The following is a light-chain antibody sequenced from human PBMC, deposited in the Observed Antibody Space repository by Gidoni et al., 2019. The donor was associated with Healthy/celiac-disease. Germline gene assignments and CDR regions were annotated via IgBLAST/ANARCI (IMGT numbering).Light chain of an antibody. CDR2: AAS. CDR1: QGISSY. V-gene: IGKV1-9*01. CDR3: QQLNX. J-gene: IGKJ3*01. Sequence: DIQLTQSPSFLSASVGDRVTITCRASQGISSYLAWYQQKPGKAPKLLIYAASTLQSGVPSRFSGSGSGTEFTLTISSLQPEDFATYYCQQLNXFXPGTKVDIK.